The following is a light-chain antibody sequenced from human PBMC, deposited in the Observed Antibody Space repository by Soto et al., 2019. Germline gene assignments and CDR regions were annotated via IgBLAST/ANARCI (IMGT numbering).Light chain of an antibody. V-gene: IGKV3-11*01. Sequence: EIVLTQSPATLSLSPGERATLSCRASQSVSSYLAWYQQKPGQAPRLLIYDASNRATGIPARFSGSGSGTDFTLTISSLEPEDFAVYYCQQRSVALIFGGGTKVEIK. J-gene: IGKJ4*01. CDR1: QSVSSY. CDR2: DAS. CDR3: QQRSVALI.